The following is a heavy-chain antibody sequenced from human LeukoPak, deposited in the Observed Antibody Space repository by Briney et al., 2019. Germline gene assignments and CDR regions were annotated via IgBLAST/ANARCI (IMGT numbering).Heavy chain of an antibody. CDR3: TASDHLYCSNSSCHFDY. Sequence: QPGGSLRLSCTPSGLSFGDYGMSWVRQAPGKGLEWVSFIQSKTYGEGTMYAASVRGRFTISRDDSRSTAYLQMNSLKTEDTAVYYCTASDHLYCSNSSCHFDYWGQGTLVTVAS. V-gene: IGHV3-49*04. D-gene: IGHD2-2*01. CDR2: IQSKTYGEGT. CDR1: GLSFGDYG. J-gene: IGHJ4*02.